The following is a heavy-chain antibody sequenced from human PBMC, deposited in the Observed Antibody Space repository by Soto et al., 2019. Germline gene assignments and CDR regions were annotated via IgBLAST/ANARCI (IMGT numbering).Heavy chain of an antibody. V-gene: IGHV3-30-3*01. J-gene: IGHJ2*01. CDR1: GFNFSSYA. D-gene: IGHD4-4*01. Sequence: QVQLVESGGGVVQPGRSLRLSCAASGFNFSSYAMHWVRQAPGKGLEWVAVISYDGSNKYYADSVKGRFTISRDNSKNTLYLQMTRLRAEDTAVYYCARPLWRNDYNWGYFDLWGRGTLVTVSS. CDR2: ISYDGSNK. CDR3: ARPLWRNDYNWGYFDL.